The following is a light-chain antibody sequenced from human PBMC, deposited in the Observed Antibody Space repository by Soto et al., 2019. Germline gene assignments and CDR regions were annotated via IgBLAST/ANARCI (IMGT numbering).Light chain of an antibody. J-gene: IGKJ1*01. CDR2: DAS. Sequence: DIQMTQSPSTLSASVGDRVTITCRASQSISSGLAWYQQKPGKAPKLLIYDASSLESGVPSRFSGSGSGTEFTRTISSLQPDDFATYYCQQYNSYSWPFGQGTKVEIK. CDR3: QQYNSYSWP. V-gene: IGKV1-5*01. CDR1: QSISSG.